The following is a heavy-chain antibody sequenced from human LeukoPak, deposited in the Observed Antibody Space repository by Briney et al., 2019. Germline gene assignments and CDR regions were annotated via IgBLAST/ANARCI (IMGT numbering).Heavy chain of an antibody. CDR1: GYTFTGYY. CDR2: INPNSGGT. J-gene: IGHJ6*02. Sequence: GASVKVSCKASGYTFTGYYMHWVRQAPGQGLEWMGWINPNSGGTNYAQKFQGRVTMTRDTSISTAYMELSRLRSDDTAVYYCALQHGWFGELFAYYYGMDVWGQGTTVTVSS. CDR3: ALQHGWFGELFAYYYGMDV. D-gene: IGHD3-10*01. V-gene: IGHV1-2*02.